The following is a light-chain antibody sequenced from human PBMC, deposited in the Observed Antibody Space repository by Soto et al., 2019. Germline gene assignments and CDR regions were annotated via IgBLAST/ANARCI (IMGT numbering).Light chain of an antibody. CDR1: QSVLYSSNNKNY. V-gene: IGKV4-1*01. J-gene: IGKJ1*01. Sequence: DIVMTQSPGSLAVSLGERATINCKSSQSVLYSSNNKNYLTWYQQKPGQPPNLLIYWASTRESGVPDRFSGSGSGTDFTLTISSLQAEDVAVYYCQQYYSTPWTFGQGTKVEIK. CDR2: WAS. CDR3: QQYYSTPWT.